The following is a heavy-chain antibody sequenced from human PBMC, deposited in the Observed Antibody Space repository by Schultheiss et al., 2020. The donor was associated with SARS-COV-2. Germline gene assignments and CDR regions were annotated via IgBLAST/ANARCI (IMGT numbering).Heavy chain of an antibody. D-gene: IGHD3/OR15-3a*01. CDR2: IYTSGST. J-gene: IGHJ6*03. V-gene: IGHV4-61*02. CDR3: ARDRPIWTYYYYMDV. CDR1: GYSITNGDY. Sequence: LRLSCAVSGYSITNGDYWSWIRQPAGKGLEWIGRIYTSGSTNYNPSLKSRVTISVDTSKNQFSLKLSSVTAADTAVYYCARDRPIWTYYYYMDVWGKGTTVTVSS.